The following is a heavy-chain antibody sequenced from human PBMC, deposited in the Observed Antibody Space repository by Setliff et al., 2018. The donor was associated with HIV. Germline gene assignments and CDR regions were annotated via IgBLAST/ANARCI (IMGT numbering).Heavy chain of an antibody. V-gene: IGHV1-69*05. CDR2: VIPIFSTT. Sequence: SVKVSCKASEDTFTNFGISWVRQAPGQGLEWMGGVIPIFSTTNHAQRFQGRVTITTDESTSTAYMELSSLRAEDTAVYYCVRDINMFYDSDGFEYFDLWGRGTLVTVSS. CDR3: VRDINMFYDSDGFEYFDL. CDR1: EDTFTNFG. D-gene: IGHD3-22*01. J-gene: IGHJ2*01.